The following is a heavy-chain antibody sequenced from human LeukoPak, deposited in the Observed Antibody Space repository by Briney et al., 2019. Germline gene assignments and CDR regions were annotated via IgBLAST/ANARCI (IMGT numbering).Heavy chain of an antibody. D-gene: IGHD2-15*01. Sequence: SETLSLTCTVSGGSISSYCWSWIRQPPGKGLEWIGYIYYSGSTNYNPSLKSRVTISVDTSKNQFSLKLSSVTAADTAVYYCAGNIVVAPYYFDYWGQGTLVTVSS. CDR1: GGSISSYC. V-gene: IGHV4-59*01. CDR3: AGNIVVAPYYFDY. J-gene: IGHJ4*02. CDR2: IYYSGST.